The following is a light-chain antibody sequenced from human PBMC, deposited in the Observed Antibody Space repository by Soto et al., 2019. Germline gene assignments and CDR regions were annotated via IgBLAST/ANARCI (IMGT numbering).Light chain of an antibody. Sequence: EVVFTQSPDTLSLSPGETATLSCRASQSVDRHVAWYPQKVGQAPRLLIYDAYSRETGVAARFTGSGAAPECSLTITSLEPEDFAVDSCQQRGKWTSTFGPGTKVDIK. CDR1: QSVDRH. V-gene: IGKV3D-11*02. CDR3: QQRGKWTST. CDR2: DAY. J-gene: IGKJ2*02.